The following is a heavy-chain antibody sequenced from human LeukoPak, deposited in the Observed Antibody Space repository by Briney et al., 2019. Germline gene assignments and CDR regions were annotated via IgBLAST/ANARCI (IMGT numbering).Heavy chain of an antibody. CDR3: ASSTTQGYYYYGMDV. CDR1: GFTFDDYA. D-gene: IGHD1-1*01. J-gene: IGHJ6*02. CDR2: INWNSGSI. Sequence: PGGSLRLSCAVSGFTFDDYAMHWVRQAPGKGLEWVSGINWNSGSIGYADSVKGRFTISRDNSKNTLYLQMNSLRAEDTAVYYCASSTTQGYYYYGMDVWGQGTTVTVSS. V-gene: IGHV3-9*01.